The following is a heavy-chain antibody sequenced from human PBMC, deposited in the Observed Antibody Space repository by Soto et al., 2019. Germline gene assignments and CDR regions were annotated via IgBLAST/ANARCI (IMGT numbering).Heavy chain of an antibody. V-gene: IGHV1-18*01. CDR3: XXXGVGGYYYYGMDV. J-gene: IGHJ6*02. CDR1: GYTFTSYG. Sequence: QVQLVQSGAEVKKPGASVKVSCKASGYTFTSYGISWVRQAPGQGLEWMGWISAYNGNTNYAQKLHGRVTMTTDTXTXXXXXXXRXXXXXXXXXXXXXXXGVGGYYYYGMDVWGQGTTVTVSS. CDR2: ISAYNGNT. D-gene: IGHD7-27*01.